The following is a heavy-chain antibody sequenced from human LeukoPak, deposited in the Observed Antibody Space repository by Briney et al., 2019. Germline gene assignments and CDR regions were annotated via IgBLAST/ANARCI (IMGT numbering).Heavy chain of an antibody. CDR1: GFTFSDHY. J-gene: IGHJ6*02. CDR2: TRSKARGYTT. Sequence: GESLTLSCATSGFTFSDHYMDWVRQPQGKGLEWVARTRSKARGYTTEYAASVKGRFTVSRDESMNSLYLQMNSLKTEDTAVYYCARGPTVTFNYHYGMDVWGQGTTVTVSS. V-gene: IGHV3-72*01. CDR3: ARGPTVTFNYHYGMDV. D-gene: IGHD4-17*01.